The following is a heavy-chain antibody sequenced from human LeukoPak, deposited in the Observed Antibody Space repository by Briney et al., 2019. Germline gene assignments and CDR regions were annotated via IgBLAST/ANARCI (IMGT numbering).Heavy chain of an antibody. D-gene: IGHD4-17*01. CDR2: IAFDGSNA. Sequence: GGSLRLSCVASGFTFSSYAMHGVRQAPGKGLEWVAVIAFDGSNALYADSVKGRFTISRDISKSTLYLEMNSLKAEDSAIYYCSRGRYGDYSRSGYYYGMDVWGQGTTVTVSS. J-gene: IGHJ6*02. CDR3: SRGRYGDYSRSGYYYGMDV. V-gene: IGHV3-30-3*01. CDR1: GFTFSSYA.